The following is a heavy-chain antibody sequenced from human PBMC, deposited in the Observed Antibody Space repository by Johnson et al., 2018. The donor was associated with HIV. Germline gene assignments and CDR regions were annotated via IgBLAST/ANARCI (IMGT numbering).Heavy chain of an antibody. CDR3: AKDRQGYSEYGFDI. V-gene: IGHV3-30*04. D-gene: IGHD3-22*01. Sequence: QVQLVESGGGVVQPGKSLRLSCAVSGFTFSSYAMVRQAPGKGLEWVAVISYDGSNKYYADSVKGRFTISRDNPKNTVYLQMNSLRAEDTAVYYCAKDRQGYSEYGFDIWGQGTMVTVSS. J-gene: IGHJ3*02. CDR2: ISYDGSNK. CDR1: GFTFSSYA.